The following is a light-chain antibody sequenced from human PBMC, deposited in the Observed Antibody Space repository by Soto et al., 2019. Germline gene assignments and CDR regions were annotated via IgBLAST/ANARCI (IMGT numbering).Light chain of an antibody. CDR1: QNVNNN. CDR2: YAS. CDR3: QQYNIWPWYT. J-gene: IGKJ2*01. Sequence: VMTQSPATLSVSPGERATLSCRASQNVNNNLAWYQQKPGQAPRLLIYYASTRATGVPARFSGSGSATEFTLTITSLQSEDFAVYYCQQYNIWPWYTFGQGTKLEIK. V-gene: IGKV3-15*01.